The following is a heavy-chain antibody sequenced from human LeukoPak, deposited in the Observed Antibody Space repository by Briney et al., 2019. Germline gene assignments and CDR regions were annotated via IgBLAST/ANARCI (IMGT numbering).Heavy chain of an antibody. J-gene: IGHJ3*02. CDR2: IYHSGST. CDR1: GGSISSGGYS. D-gene: IGHD1-26*01. V-gene: IGHV4-30-2*01. CDR3: ARDPNPREGAFDI. Sequence: PSETLSLTCAVSGGSISSGGYSWSWLRQPPGKGLEWIGYIYHSGSTYYNPSLKSRVTISVDRSKNQFSLKLSSVTAADTAVYYCARDPNPREGAFDIWGQGTTVTVSS.